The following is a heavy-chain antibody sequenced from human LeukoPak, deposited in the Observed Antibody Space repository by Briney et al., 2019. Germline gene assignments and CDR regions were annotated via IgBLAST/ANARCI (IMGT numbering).Heavy chain of an antibody. CDR2: ISGSGGST. D-gene: IGHD2-2*01. V-gene: IGHV3-23*01. Sequence: GGSLRLSCAASGFTFSSYAMSWVRQAPGKGLEWVSAISGSGGSTYYADSVKGRFTISRDNSKNTLYLQMNSLRAEDTAVYYCAKAYHLLTSYNWFDPWGQGTLVTVSS. J-gene: IGHJ5*02. CDR1: GFTFSSYA. CDR3: AKAYHLLTSYNWFDP.